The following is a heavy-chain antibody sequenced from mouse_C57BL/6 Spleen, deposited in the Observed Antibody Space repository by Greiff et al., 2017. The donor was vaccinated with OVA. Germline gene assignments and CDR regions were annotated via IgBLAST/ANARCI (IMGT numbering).Heavy chain of an antibody. CDR1: GYTFTGYW. D-gene: IGHD1-1*01. J-gene: IGHJ1*03. CDR3: ERRITTVVATRPHWYFDV. V-gene: IGHV1-69*01. Sequence: QVQLQQPGAELVMPGASVKLSCKASGYTFTGYWMHWVKQRPGQGLEWIGEIDPSDSYTNYNQKFKGKSTLTVDKSSSTAYMQLSSLTSEDAAVYYCERRITTVVATRPHWYFDVWGTGTTVTVSA. CDR2: IDPSDSYT.